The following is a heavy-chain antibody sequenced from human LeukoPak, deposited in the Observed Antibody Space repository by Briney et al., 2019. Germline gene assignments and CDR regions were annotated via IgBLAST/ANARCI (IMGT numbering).Heavy chain of an antibody. CDR3: AKIPQINYYDSSGLDGY. CDR1: GFTFDDYA. CDR2: ISGDGGST. Sequence: GGSLRLSCAASGFTFDDYAMHWVRQAPGKGLEWVSLISGDGGSTYYADSVKGRFTISRDNSKNSLYLHMNSLRTEDTALYYCAKIPQINYYDSSGLDGYWGQGTLVTVSS. V-gene: IGHV3-43*02. D-gene: IGHD3-22*01. J-gene: IGHJ4*02.